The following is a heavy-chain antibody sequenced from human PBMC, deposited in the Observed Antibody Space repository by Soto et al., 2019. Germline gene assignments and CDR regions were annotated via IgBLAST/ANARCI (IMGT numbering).Heavy chain of an antibody. CDR2: ISGSGGST. CDR3: AKDLPGFGELLSPFDY. V-gene: IGHV3-23*01. CDR1: GVTFSSYA. Sequence: TGGSLSLSCAASGVTFSSYAMSWVRQAPGKGLEWVSAISGSGGSTYYADSVKGRFTISRDNSKNTPYLQMNSLRAEDTAVYYCAKDLPGFGELLSPFDYWGQGTLVTVSS. D-gene: IGHD3-10*01. J-gene: IGHJ4*02.